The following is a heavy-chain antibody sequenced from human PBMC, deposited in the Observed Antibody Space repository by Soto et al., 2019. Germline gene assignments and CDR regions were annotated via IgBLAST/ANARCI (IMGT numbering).Heavy chain of an antibody. V-gene: IGHV4-59*01. CDR2: IYYSGST. J-gene: IGHJ6*02. CDR3: ARDNMIVGPGGYYGMDV. D-gene: IGHD3-22*01. CDR1: GGSISSYY. Sequence: SETLSLTCTVSGGSISSYYWSWIRQPPGKGLEWIGYIYYSGSTNYNPSLKSRVTISVDTSKNQFSLKLSSVTAADTAVYYCARDNMIVGPGGYYGMDVWGQGTTVTVSS.